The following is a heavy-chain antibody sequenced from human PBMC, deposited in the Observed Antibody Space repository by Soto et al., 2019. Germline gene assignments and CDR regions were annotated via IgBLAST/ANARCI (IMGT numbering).Heavy chain of an antibody. CDR2: ISWDSGRI. CDR3: ARDWVFNGSGNYYYSGMDV. D-gene: IGHD3-10*01. J-gene: IGHJ6*02. V-gene: IGHV3-9*01. Sequence: GGSLRLSCAASGFTFDDYAMYWVRQGPGKGLEWVSGISWDSGRIGYADSVKGRFTISRDNAKNSLYLQMNSLRPEDTALYYCARDWVFNGSGNYYYSGMDVWGQGTTVTVSS. CDR1: GFTFDDYA.